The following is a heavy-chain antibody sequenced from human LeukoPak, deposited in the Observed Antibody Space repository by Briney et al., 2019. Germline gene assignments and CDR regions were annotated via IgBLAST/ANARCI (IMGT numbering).Heavy chain of an antibody. J-gene: IGHJ5*02. CDR3: ARRATMVRGVIIRTLYNWFDP. Sequence: SETLSLTCAVYGGSFSGYYWSWIRQPPGKGLEWIGEINHSGSTNYNPSLKSRVTISVDTSKNQFSLKLSSVTAADTAVYYCARRATMVRGVIIRTLYNWFDPWGQGTLVTVSS. CDR1: GGSFSGYY. CDR2: INHSGST. D-gene: IGHD3-10*01. V-gene: IGHV4-34*01.